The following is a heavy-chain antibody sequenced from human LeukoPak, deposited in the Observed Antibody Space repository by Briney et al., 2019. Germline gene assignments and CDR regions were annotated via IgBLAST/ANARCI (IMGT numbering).Heavy chain of an antibody. Sequence: SVKVSCKASGGTFSSYAISWVRQAPGQGLEWMGRIIPILGIANYAQKFQGRVTITADKSTSTAYMELSSLRSEDAAVYYCARDTLGAAAGLFHYWGQGTLVTVSS. CDR2: IIPILGIA. CDR1: GGTFSSYA. CDR3: ARDTLGAAAGLFHY. D-gene: IGHD6-13*01. J-gene: IGHJ4*02. V-gene: IGHV1-69*04.